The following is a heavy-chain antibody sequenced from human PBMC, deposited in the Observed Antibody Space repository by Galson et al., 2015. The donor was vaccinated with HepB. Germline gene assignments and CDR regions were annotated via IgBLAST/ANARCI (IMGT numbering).Heavy chain of an antibody. CDR2: IIPIFGTA. CDR3: ARGMPATPVPNLFDY. D-gene: IGHD2-15*01. CDR1: GGTFGNYD. J-gene: IGHJ4*02. V-gene: IGHV1-69*06. Sequence: SVKVSCKASGGTFGNYDISWVRQAPGQGLEWMGGIIPIFGTANYAQKFQGRVTITADKSTSTAYMELSSLRSEDTAVYYCARGMPATPVPNLFDYWGQGTLVTVSS.